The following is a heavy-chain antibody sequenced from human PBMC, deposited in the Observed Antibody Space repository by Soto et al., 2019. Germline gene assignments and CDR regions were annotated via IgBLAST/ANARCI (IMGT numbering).Heavy chain of an antibody. Sequence: EVQLVESGGGLVQPGGSLRLSCAASGFTVSSNYMSWVRQAPGKGLEWVSVIYSGGSTYYADSVKGRFTISRDNSKNTLYLQMNSLRAEDTAVYYCAREFPYCSGGSCYQYSLHMDVWGKGTTVTVSS. D-gene: IGHD2-15*01. V-gene: IGHV3-66*01. CDR1: GFTVSSNY. J-gene: IGHJ6*03. CDR3: AREFPYCSGGSCYQYSLHMDV. CDR2: IYSGGST.